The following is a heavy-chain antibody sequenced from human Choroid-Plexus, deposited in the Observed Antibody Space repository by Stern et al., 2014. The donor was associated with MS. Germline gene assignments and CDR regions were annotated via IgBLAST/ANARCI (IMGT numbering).Heavy chain of an antibody. CDR1: GFTFGSCA. CDR2: VSYDGSNK. CDR3: AKDRQYFTYFFDH. V-gene: IGHV3-30*18. J-gene: IGHJ5*02. D-gene: IGHD2/OR15-2a*01. Sequence: QVQRVESGGGVVQPGRPLRLSCVASGFTFGSCAMHWVPQAPGKGLEWVAGVSYDGSNKYYADSVKGRFTISRDNSQNTLYMQMSSLRPEDTAVYYCAKDRQYFTYFFDHWGQGSLVTVSS.